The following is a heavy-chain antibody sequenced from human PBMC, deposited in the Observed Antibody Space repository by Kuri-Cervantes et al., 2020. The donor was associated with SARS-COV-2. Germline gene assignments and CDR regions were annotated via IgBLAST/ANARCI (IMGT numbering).Heavy chain of an antibody. D-gene: IGHD3-9*01. V-gene: IGHV4-59*12. J-gene: IGHJ4*02. Sequence: SETLSLTCTVSGGSIRSYYWSWIRQPPGKGLEWIGYIYYSGSTYYNPSLKSRVTISVDTSKNQFSLKLSSVTAADTAVYYCQTLSLRYFDWLLSRLDDYWGQGTLVTVSS. CDR2: IYYSGST. CDR3: QTLSLRYFDWLLSRLDDY. CDR1: GGSIRSYY.